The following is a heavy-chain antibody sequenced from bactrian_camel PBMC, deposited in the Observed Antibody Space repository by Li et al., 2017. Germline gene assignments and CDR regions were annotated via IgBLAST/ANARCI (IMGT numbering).Heavy chain of an antibody. Sequence: HVQLVESGGGSVQAGGSLRLSCTASVDTSSSYSMAWFRQAPGKEREAVAAIDSDGIASYADSVKGRFTISRDNAKNTVYLQMNSLKTEDTGVYYCATDDPRLIACGSSCRPYWGQGTQVTVS. V-gene: IGHV3S53*01. CDR3: ATDDPRLIACGSSCRPY. J-gene: IGHJ4*01. CDR2: IDSDGIA. D-gene: IGHD2*01. CDR1: VDTSSSYS.